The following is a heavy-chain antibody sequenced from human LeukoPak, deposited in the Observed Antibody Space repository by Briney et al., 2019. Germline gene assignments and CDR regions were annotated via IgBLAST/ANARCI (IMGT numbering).Heavy chain of an antibody. Sequence: GGSLRLSCAASGLTFSSYSMNWVRQAPGKGLEWVSSISSSSSYIYYADSVKGRFTISRDNAKNSLYLRMNSLRAEDTAVYYCARDYYDSSGYALFDYWGQGTLVTVSS. J-gene: IGHJ4*02. V-gene: IGHV3-21*01. CDR2: ISSSSSYI. CDR1: GLTFSSYS. CDR3: ARDYYDSSGYALFDY. D-gene: IGHD3-22*01.